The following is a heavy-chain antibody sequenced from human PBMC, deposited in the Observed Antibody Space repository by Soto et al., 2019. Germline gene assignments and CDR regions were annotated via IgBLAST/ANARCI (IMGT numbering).Heavy chain of an antibody. D-gene: IGHD6-19*01. Sequence: ASVKVSCKVSGYTLTELSRHWVRQAPGKGLEWMGGFDPEDGETIYAQKFQGRVTMTEDTSTDTAYMELSSLRSEDTAVYYCATDRDSSGWYGYGFDYWGQGTLVTVSS. V-gene: IGHV1-24*01. CDR1: GYTLTELS. CDR2: FDPEDGET. J-gene: IGHJ4*02. CDR3: ATDRDSSGWYGYGFDY.